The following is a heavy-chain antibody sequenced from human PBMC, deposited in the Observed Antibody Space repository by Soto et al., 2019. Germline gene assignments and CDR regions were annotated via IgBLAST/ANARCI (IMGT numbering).Heavy chain of an antibody. J-gene: IGHJ6*01. CDR2: ISYDGSNK. D-gene: IGHD3-3*01. Sequence: QVQLVESGGGVVQPGRSLRLSCAASGFTFSSYAMHWVRQAPGKGLEWVAVISYDGSNKYYADSVKGRFTISRDNSKNTLYLQMNSLRAEDTAVYYCARDLYYDFWSGYPTDYYYYGMDVW. V-gene: IGHV3-30-3*01. CDR1: GFTFSSYA. CDR3: ARDLYYDFWSGYPTDYYYYGMDV.